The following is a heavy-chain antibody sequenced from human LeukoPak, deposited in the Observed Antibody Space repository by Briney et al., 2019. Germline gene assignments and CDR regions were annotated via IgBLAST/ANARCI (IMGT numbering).Heavy chain of an antibody. CDR3: ATDRQAVAGTRRAFDI. CDR2: ISWNSGSI. D-gene: IGHD6-19*01. Sequence: GRSLRLSCAASGFTFDDYAMHWVRQAPGKGLEWVSGISWNSGSIGYADSVKGRFTISRDNAKNSLYLQMNSLRAEDMALYYCATDRQAVAGTRRAFDIWGQGTMVTVSS. V-gene: IGHV3-9*03. CDR1: GFTFDDYA. J-gene: IGHJ3*02.